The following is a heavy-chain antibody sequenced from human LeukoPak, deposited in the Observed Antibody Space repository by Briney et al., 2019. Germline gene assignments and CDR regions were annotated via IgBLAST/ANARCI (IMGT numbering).Heavy chain of an antibody. D-gene: IGHD6-19*01. V-gene: IGHV4-38-2*02. CDR2: IYHSGSTT. J-gene: IGHJ6*03. CDR3: ARGGDSSGWYYYYMDA. Sequence: SETLSLTCTVSGYSIRSGYYWGWVRQPPGKGLEWIGNIYHSGSTTYYCPSLKSRVTISLDTSKNQFSLNLSSVTAADTAVYYCARGGDSSGWYYYYMDAWGKGTTVTVSS. CDR1: GYSIRSGYY.